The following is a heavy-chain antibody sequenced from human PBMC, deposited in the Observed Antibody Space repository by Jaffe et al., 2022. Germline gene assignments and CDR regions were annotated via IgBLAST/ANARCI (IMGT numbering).Heavy chain of an antibody. Sequence: QVQLQESGPGLVKPSETLSLTCTVSGGSVSSGSYYWSWIRQPPGKGLEWIGYIYYSGSTNYNPSLKSRVTISVDTSKNQFSLKLSSVTAADTAVYYCARDRSSSWYEPVYYMDVWGKGTTVTVSS. CDR3: ARDRSSSWYEPVYYMDV. V-gene: IGHV4-61*01. CDR2: IYYSGST. J-gene: IGHJ6*03. D-gene: IGHD6-13*01. CDR1: GGSVSSGSYY.